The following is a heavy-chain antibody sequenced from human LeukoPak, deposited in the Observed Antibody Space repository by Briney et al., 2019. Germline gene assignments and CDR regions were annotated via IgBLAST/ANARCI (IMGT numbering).Heavy chain of an antibody. D-gene: IGHD2-2*01. CDR2: IYYSGST. J-gene: IGHJ4*02. CDR3: ARSVVLYYFDY. Sequence: SETLSLTCTVSGDSMSNYYWSWIRQPPGKGLGWIGYIYYSGSTSYNPSLKSRVTISEDTSKNQFSLKLSSVTAADTAVYYCARSVVLYYFDYWGQGILVTVSS. CDR1: GDSMSNYY. V-gene: IGHV4-59*01.